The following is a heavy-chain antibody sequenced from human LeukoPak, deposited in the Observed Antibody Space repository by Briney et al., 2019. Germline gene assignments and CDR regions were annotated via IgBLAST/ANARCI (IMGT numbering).Heavy chain of an antibody. CDR1: GGSLSSGDYY. CDR2: IYYSGST. D-gene: IGHD4-17*01. V-gene: IGHV4-30-4*01. J-gene: IGHJ4*02. CDR3: ARGHTVTEFDY. Sequence: SQTLSLTCTVSGGSLSSGDYYWSWIRQSPGKGLEWIGYIYYSGSTYYNPSLKSRVTISVDTSKNQFSLKLSSVTAADTAVYYCARGHTVTEFDYWGQGTLVTVSS.